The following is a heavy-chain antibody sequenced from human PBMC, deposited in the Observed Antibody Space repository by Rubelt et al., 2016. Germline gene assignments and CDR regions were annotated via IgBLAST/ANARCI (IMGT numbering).Heavy chain of an antibody. J-gene: IGHJ5*02. CDR2: ISAYNGNT. CDR1: GYTFTSYG. Sequence: QVQLVQSGAEVKKPGASVKVSCKASGYTFTSYGISWVRQAPGQGLEWMGWISAYNGNTNYAQKPQCSGHMSTDTSPTAAAMGLRSRRSDDTAVYYCAGCYGSGCYCNGFDPWGQGTMVTVSS. D-gene: IGHD3-10*01. CDR3: AGCYGSGCYCNGFDP. V-gene: IGHV1-18*01.